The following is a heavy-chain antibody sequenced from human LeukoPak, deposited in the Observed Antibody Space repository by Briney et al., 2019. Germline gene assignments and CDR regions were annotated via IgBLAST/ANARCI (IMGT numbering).Heavy chain of an antibody. Sequence: GGSLRLSCASSGFTFSDYAMTWVRQAPGRGLEWVSAISGGGTYTYYADSVKGRSTISRDNSKNTLYLQMNSLRAEDTAVYYCAKGKYSSSWYFDYWGQGTLVTVSS. CDR2: ISGGGTYT. D-gene: IGHD6-13*01. CDR1: GFTFSDYA. J-gene: IGHJ4*02. CDR3: AKGKYSSSWYFDY. V-gene: IGHV3-23*01.